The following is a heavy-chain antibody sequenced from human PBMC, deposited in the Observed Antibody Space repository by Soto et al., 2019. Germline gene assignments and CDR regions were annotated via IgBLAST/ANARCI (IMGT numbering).Heavy chain of an antibody. CDR2: INPNSGGT. CDR1: GYTFTGYY. Sequence: ASVKVSCKASGYTFTGYYMHWVRQAPGQGLEWMGWINPNSGGTNYAQKFQGWVTMTRDKSISTAYMELSRLRSDDTAVYYCARAAGYSYGYYYYYGMDVWGQGTTVTVSS. V-gene: IGHV1-2*04. D-gene: IGHD5-18*01. CDR3: ARAAGYSYGYYYYYGMDV. J-gene: IGHJ6*02.